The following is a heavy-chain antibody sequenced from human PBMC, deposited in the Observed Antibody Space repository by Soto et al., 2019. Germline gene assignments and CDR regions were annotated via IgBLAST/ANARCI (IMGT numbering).Heavy chain of an antibody. J-gene: IGHJ6*02. CDR2: ISYDGSNK. V-gene: IGHV3-30*18. CDR1: GFTFISYG. CDR3: AKGRRLRFIYGMDV. D-gene: IGHD3-3*01. Sequence: GGCRRLSCAASGFTFISYGMHWVRQAPGEGLEWVAVISYDGSNKYYADSVKGRFTISRDNSKNTLYLQMNSLRAEDTAVYYCAKGRRLRFIYGMDVWGQGTTVTVSS.